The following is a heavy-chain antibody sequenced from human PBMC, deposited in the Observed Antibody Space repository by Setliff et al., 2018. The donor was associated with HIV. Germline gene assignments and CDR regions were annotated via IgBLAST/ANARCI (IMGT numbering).Heavy chain of an antibody. CDR2: IYYTGNS. J-gene: IGHJ4*02. CDR3: ARLRESGYDFRGFFDF. V-gene: IGHV4-39*01. Sequence: PSETLSLTCTVSGDYIGSRAYYWAWIRQPPGKGLEWIATIYYTGNSYYNPSLQSRVSISVDTSNNQFSLKLHSVSTSDRGVYFCARLRESGYDFRGFFDFWGPGMLVTVSS. D-gene: IGHD5-12*01. CDR1: GDYIGSRAYY.